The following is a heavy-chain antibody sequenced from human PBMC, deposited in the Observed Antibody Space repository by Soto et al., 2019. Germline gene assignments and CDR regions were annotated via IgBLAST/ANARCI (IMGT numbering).Heavy chain of an antibody. D-gene: IGHD2-15*01. CDR1: GGSXSSYY. Sequence: SETLSLTCTVSGGSXSSYYWSWVRQPPGKGLGWIGYIYYSGSTNYNPALKSRVTRSVDTSKNQFSLKLSSVAAAETAVYYCARGGGYYHYYYGMDVWGQGTTVTVSS. J-gene: IGHJ6*02. CDR3: ARGGGYYHYYYGMDV. V-gene: IGHV4-59*01. CDR2: IYYSGST.